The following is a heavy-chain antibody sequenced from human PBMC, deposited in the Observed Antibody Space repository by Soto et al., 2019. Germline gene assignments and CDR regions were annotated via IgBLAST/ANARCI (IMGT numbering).Heavy chain of an antibody. J-gene: IGHJ4*02. D-gene: IGHD3-10*01. CDR1: GYTFTSYG. Sequence: ASVKVSCKASGYTFTSYGISWVRQAPGQGLEWMGWISAYNGNTNYAQKLQGRVTMTTDTSTSTAYMELRSLRSDDTAVYYCARAFKLTRRGVAGSGGYWGKGTLVTGSS. CDR2: ISAYNGNT. V-gene: IGHV1-18*01. CDR3: ARAFKLTRRGVAGSGGY.